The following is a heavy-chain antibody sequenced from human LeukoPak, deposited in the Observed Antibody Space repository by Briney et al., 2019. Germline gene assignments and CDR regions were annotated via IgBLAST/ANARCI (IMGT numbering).Heavy chain of an antibody. V-gene: IGHV1-69*04. CDR1: GGTFSSYA. J-gene: IGHJ4*02. Sequence: SVKVSCKASGGTFSSYAISWVRQAPGQGLEWMGRIIPILGIANYAQKFQGRVTITADKSTSTAYMELSSLRSEDTAVYYCARGITMVRGVNDYWGQGTLVTVSS. D-gene: IGHD3-10*01. CDR3: ARGITMVRGVNDY. CDR2: IIPILGIA.